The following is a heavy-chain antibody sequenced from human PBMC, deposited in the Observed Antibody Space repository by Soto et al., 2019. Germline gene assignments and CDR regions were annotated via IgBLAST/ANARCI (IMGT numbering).Heavy chain of an antibody. CDR2: IYYSGST. D-gene: IGHD1-26*01. V-gene: IGHV4-61*01. J-gene: IGHJ6*02. CDR1: GDSVGNGPYY. Sequence: QVWLQESGPGLVKPSETLSLSCLVSGDSVGNGPYYWSWIRQSPGEGLEWIAYIYYSGSTNVNPALESRVNTSIDMSKNQFFLELRSVTAADAAVYFCARVGSSCHSGGCYYYYGLGVWGQGTTVAISS. CDR3: ARVGSSCHSGGCYYYYGLGV.